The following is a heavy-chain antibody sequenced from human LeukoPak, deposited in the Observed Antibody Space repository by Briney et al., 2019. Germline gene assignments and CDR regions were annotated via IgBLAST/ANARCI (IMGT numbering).Heavy chain of an antibody. CDR3: ASWRTPYLSGSGTYLEDY. Sequence: GGSLRLSCVASGFTFSTYGMHWVRQAPGKGLEGVAFIGFDGSKKFYADSVKGRFTISRDNSKNTPYLQMNSLRPEDTAVYYCASWRTPYLSGSGTYLEDYWGQGTLVTVSS. J-gene: IGHJ4*02. V-gene: IGHV3-30*02. CDR1: GFTFSTYG. D-gene: IGHD3-10*01. CDR2: IGFDGSKK.